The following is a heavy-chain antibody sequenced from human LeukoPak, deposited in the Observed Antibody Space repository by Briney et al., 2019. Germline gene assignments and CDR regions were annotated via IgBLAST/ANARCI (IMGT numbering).Heavy chain of an antibody. CDR1: GFSFSTYS. Sequence: GGSLRLSCAVSGFSFSTYSWNWVRQTPGKGLEWISYISRRGETIFYADSVKGRFTISGDNVNSFLYLQMNSLRAEDTALYYCARISKYSSRYDVMGAQGTLVTVSS. V-gene: IGHV3-48*01. CDR2: ISRRGETI. D-gene: IGHD6-13*01. CDR3: ARISKYSSRYDVM. J-gene: IGHJ4*02.